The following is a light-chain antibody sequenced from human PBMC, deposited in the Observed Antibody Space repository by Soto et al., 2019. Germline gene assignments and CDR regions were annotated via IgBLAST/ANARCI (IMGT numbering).Light chain of an antibody. Sequence: AIQMTQSPSSKSASVGDRVTVTCRASQDIRSDVGWYQQKPGQAPKVLMYAASRLHSGVPSRFSGSGSGTDFTLTISSLQPEDFATYFCQKLNAYPPWTFGQGGKVDIK. CDR2: AAS. CDR1: QDIRSD. V-gene: IGKV1-6*01. CDR3: QKLNAYPPWT. J-gene: IGKJ1*01.